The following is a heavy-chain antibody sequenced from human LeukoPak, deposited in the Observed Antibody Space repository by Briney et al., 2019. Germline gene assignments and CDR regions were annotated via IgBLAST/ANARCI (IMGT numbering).Heavy chain of an antibody. CDR3: ARSPPLAEAGTEDY. CDR2: MNPYNDNT. D-gene: IGHD6-19*01. V-gene: IGHV1-18*01. Sequence: ASVKVSCKASGYTFTSYGISWVRQAPGQGLEWMGWMNPYNDNTNYAQNLQGRVTMTTDASTSTAYMELRSLRSDDTAVYYCARSPPLAEAGTEDYWGQGTLVTVS. J-gene: IGHJ4*02. CDR1: GYTFTSYG.